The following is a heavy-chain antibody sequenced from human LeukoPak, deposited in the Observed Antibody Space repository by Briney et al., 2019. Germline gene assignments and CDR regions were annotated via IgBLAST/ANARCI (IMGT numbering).Heavy chain of an antibody. CDR1: GGSISSGDYY. D-gene: IGHD4-11*01. V-gene: IGHV4-30-4*08. Sequence: SETLSLTCTVSGGSISSGDYYWSWIRQPPGKGLEWIGYIYYSGSTYYNPSLKSRVTISVDTSKNQFSLKLSSVTAADTAVYYCARVGMTTVTTNYYYYYMDVWGKGTTVTVSS. CDR3: ARVGMTTVTTNYYYYYMDV. J-gene: IGHJ6*03. CDR2: IYYSGST.